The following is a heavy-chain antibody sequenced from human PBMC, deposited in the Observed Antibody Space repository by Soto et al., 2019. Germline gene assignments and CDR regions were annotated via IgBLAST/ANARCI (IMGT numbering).Heavy chain of an antibody. CDR2: IYYSGST. CDR1: GGSISSGDYY. CDR3: ARTLPNRQLFDS. D-gene: IGHD1-1*01. J-gene: IGHJ4*02. Sequence: TSETLSLTCTVSGGSISSGDYYWSWIRQPPGKGLEWIGYIYYSGSTYYNPSLKSRVTISVDTSKNQFSLKLASVTAADTAVYYCARTLPNRQLFDSWSQGTLVT. V-gene: IGHV4-30-4*02.